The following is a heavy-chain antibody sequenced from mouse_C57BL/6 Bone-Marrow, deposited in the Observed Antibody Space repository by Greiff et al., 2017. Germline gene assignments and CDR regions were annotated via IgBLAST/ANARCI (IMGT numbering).Heavy chain of an antibody. J-gene: IGHJ1*03. CDR1: GFSFNTYA. V-gene: IGHV10-1*01. Sequence: EVKLVESGGGLVQPKGSLKLSCAASGFSFNTYAMNWVRQAPGKGLEWVARIRSKSNNYETYYAVSVKARFTISIDNSASMLYLQINNLKTDDPAMYYCGRGYYASSADWYFDVGGTGTTVTVSS. CDR3: GRGYYASSADWYFDV. D-gene: IGHD1-1*01. CDR2: IRSKSNNYET.